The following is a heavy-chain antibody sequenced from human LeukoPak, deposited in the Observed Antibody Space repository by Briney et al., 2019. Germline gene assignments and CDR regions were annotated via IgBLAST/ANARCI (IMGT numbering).Heavy chain of an antibody. Sequence: PGGSLRLSCTASGFTFGDYAMSWFRQAPGKGLEWVGFIRSKAYGGTTEYAASVKGRFTISRDDSKSIAYLQVNSLKTEDTAVYYCTRYDSSGYYNHDAFDIWGQGTMVTVSS. D-gene: IGHD3-22*01. J-gene: IGHJ3*02. V-gene: IGHV3-49*03. CDR1: GFTFGDYA. CDR2: IRSKAYGGTT. CDR3: TRYDSSGYYNHDAFDI.